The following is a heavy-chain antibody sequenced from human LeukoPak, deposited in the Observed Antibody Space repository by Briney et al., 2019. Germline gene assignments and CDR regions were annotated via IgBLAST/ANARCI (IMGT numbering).Heavy chain of an antibody. D-gene: IGHD6-13*01. CDR2: IDSSTSHI. V-gene: IGHV3-21*01. Sequence: GGSLRLSCAASGYTFSSYAMSWVRQAPGKGLEWVSSIDSSTSHIYYADSVKGRFTISRDNAKNSLYLQMNSLRAEDTALYYCARAAAGYGTSRIDYWGQGTLVTVSS. J-gene: IGHJ4*02. CDR3: ARAAAGYGTSRIDY. CDR1: GYTFSSYA.